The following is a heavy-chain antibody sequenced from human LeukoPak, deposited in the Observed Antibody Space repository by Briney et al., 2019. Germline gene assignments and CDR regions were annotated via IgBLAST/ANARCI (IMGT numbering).Heavy chain of an antibody. CDR3: ATVRLGESYYYYMDV. CDR1: GFTFSSYS. J-gene: IGHJ6*03. V-gene: IGHV3-21*01. D-gene: IGHD3-16*01. Sequence: GGSLRLSCAASGFTFSSYSMNWVRQAPGKGLEWVSSISSSSSYIYYADSVKGRFTISRDNAKNSLYLQMNSLRAEDTAVYYCATVRLGESYYYYMDVWGKGTTVTVSS. CDR2: ISSSSSYI.